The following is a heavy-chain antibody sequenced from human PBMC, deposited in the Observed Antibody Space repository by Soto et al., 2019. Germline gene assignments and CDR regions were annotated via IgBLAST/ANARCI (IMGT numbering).Heavy chain of an antibody. J-gene: IGHJ5*02. D-gene: IGHD2-21*02. CDR3: ARESGDWPLNWFDP. CDR2: ISSGGSTI. V-gene: IGHV3-48*03. CDR1: GFIFSGYE. Sequence: GGSLRLSCAASGFIFSGYEMNWVRQAPGKGLEWISYISSGGSTIYYADSVKGRFTISRDNAKNSLFLQMNGLTAEDTAVYYCARESGDWPLNWFDPWGQGTLVTVSS.